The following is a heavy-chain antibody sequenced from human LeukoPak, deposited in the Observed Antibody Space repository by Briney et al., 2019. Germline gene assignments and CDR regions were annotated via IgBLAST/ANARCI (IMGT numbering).Heavy chain of an antibody. CDR1: GFTFSSYS. CDR2: ISSSSSYI. D-gene: IGHD6-19*01. J-gene: IGHJ5*02. Sequence: GGSLRLSCAASGFTFSSYSMNWVRQAPGKGLEWVSSISSSSSYIYYADSVKGRFTISRDNAKNSLYLQVNSLRAEDTAVYYCARSKTVAGTRWFDPWGQGTLVTVSS. V-gene: IGHV3-21*01. CDR3: ARSKTVAGTRWFDP.